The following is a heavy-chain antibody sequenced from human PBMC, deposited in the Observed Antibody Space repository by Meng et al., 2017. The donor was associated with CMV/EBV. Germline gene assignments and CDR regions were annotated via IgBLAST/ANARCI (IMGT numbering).Heavy chain of an antibody. Sequence: GGSLRLSCAASGFTFSDYYMSWIRQAPGKGLEWVAFIRCDGTNKYYTDSVKGRFTISRDNSKNTLYLQMNSLRAEDTAVYYCAKDFMEGEMATISGDYWGQGTLVTVSS. J-gene: IGHJ4*02. CDR1: GFTFSDYY. CDR3: AKDFMEGEMATISGDY. D-gene: IGHD5-24*01. CDR2: IRCDGTNK. V-gene: IGHV3-30*02.